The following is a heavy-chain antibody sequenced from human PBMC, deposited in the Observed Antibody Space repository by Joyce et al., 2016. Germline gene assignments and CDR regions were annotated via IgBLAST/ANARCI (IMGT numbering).Heavy chain of an antibody. V-gene: IGHV1-69*01. J-gene: IGHJ6*02. CDR2: IMPIVGTA. D-gene: IGHD3-10*01. Sequence: QVQLLQSGAEVKKPGSSVNVSCKASGGTFSSYNISWVRQAPGQGLEWRGGIMPIVGTANSEQKFQGRLTITADESSSTAYMELSSLRSEDTAVYYCARVVSGSYYFVMDVWGQGTTVTVSS. CDR3: ARVVSGSYYFVMDV. CDR1: GGTFSSYN.